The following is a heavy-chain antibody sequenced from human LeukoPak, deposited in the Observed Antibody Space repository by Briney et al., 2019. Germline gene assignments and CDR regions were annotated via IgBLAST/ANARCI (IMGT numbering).Heavy chain of an antibody. CDR1: GFTFSSYG. J-gene: IGHJ5*02. Sequence: GESLRLSRAASGFTFSSYGMHWVRQAPGKGLEWVAVISYDGSNKYYADSVKGRFTISRDNSKNTLYLQMNSLRAEDTAVYYCAKDRHDYGDYYSWFDPWGQGTLVTVSS. CDR2: ISYDGSNK. V-gene: IGHV3-30*18. D-gene: IGHD4-17*01. CDR3: AKDRHDYGDYYSWFDP.